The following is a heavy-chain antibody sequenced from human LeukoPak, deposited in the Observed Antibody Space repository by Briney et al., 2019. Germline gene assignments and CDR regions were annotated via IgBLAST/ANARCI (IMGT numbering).Heavy chain of an antibody. Sequence: GGSPRLSCAASGFTFSSYAMSWVRQAPGKGLEWVSAIDGGGGSTNYADSVKGRFTISRDDSKNTLYLQMNSLRAEDTAVYYCVKDGPDWGSYFDSWGQGTLVTVSS. CDR2: IDGGGGST. V-gene: IGHV3-23*01. CDR1: GFTFSSYA. CDR3: VKDGPDWGSYFDS. J-gene: IGHJ4*02. D-gene: IGHD7-27*01.